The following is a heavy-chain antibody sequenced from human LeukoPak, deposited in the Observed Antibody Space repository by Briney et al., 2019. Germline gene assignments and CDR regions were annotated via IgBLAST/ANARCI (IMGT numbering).Heavy chain of an antibody. CDR1: GFSFSSYA. D-gene: IGHD3-22*01. CDR2: ISSNGDST. J-gene: IGHJ3*02. V-gene: IGHV3-64*01. CDR3: ARGRYDSSGYEAPTAFDI. Sequence: GGSLRLSCAASGFSFSSYAMHWVRQAPGKGLEYISAISSNGDSTHYANSVKGRFTISRDNSKNTLYLQMSSLRAEDMAVYYCARGRYDSSGYEAPTAFDIWGQGTMVTVSS.